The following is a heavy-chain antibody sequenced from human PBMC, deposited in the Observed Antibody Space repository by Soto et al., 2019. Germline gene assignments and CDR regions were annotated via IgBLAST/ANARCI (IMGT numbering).Heavy chain of an antibody. J-gene: IGHJ6*02. CDR3: ARIKRRNLLYGMDV. Sequence: QVTLKESGPVLVKPTETLTLTCTVSGFSLSNARMGVSWIRQPPGKALEWLAHIFPNDEKSSSTSLKSRPTTPKDTPQSQVILSTTNMDPVGTATCYCARIKRRNLLYGMDVFGQGTPVTVSS. V-gene: IGHV2-26*01. CDR2: IFPNDEK. CDR1: GFSLSNARMG. D-gene: IGHD1-7*01.